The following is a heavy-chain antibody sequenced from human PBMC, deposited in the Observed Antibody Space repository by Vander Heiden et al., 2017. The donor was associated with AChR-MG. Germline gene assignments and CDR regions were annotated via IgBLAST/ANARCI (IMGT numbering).Heavy chain of an antibody. CDR3: ARPGVGATTDY. J-gene: IGHJ4*02. CDR1: GYSVTSYW. CDR2: IYPGDSDT. Sequence: EVQLVQSGAEVTQPGESLQLSCKGSGYSVTSYWIGWVRQRPGKGLEWMAIIYPGDSDTRYSPSFQGQVTISADKSISTAYLQWSSLKASDTAMYYCARPGVGATTDYWGQGTLVTVSS. D-gene: IGHD1-26*01. V-gene: IGHV5-51*01.